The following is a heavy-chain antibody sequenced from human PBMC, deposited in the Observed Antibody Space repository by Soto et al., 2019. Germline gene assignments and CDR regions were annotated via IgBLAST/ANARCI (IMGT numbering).Heavy chain of an antibody. CDR2: IKSKTDGGTT. CDR1: GLTFSNAG. J-gene: IGHJ4*02. D-gene: IGHD6-19*01. V-gene: IGHV3-15*01. CDR3: TTGGYSSGWYFADY. Sequence: PGGSLRLSCAASGLTFSNAGMSWVRQAPGKGLEWVGRIKSKTDGGTTDYAAPVKGRFTISRDDSKNTLYLQMNSLKTEDTAVYYCTTGGYSSGWYFADYWGQGTLVTVSS.